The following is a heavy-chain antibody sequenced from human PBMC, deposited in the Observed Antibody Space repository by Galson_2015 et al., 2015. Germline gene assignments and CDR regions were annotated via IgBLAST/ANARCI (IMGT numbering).Heavy chain of an antibody. J-gene: IGHJ5*02. CDR1: GFSFSNFW. D-gene: IGHD2-15*01. CDR3: AKEEVGIGYCSGGSCLYNYFDP. V-gene: IGHV3-7*01. Sequence: SLRLSCAASGFSFSNFWMTWVRQAPGKGLEWVANIKEDGSEKYYVDSVRGRFTVSRDNAKNLLSLQMNSLRAEDTAVYYSAKEEVGIGYCSGGSCLYNYFDPWGQGTLVTVSS. CDR2: IKEDGSEK.